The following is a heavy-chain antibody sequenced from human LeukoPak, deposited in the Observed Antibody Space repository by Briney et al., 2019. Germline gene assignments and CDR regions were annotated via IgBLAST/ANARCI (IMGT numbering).Heavy chain of an antibody. D-gene: IGHD1-26*01. CDR1: GFTFSSHA. CDR2: IKSKTDGGTT. J-gene: IGHJ6*02. V-gene: IGHV3-15*01. CDR3: TTDGIESGSYGMDV. Sequence: GGSLRLSCAASGFTFSSHAMSWVRQAPGKGLEWVGRIKSKTDGGTTDYAAPGKGRFTISRDDSKNTLYLQMNSLKTEDTAVYYCTTDGIESGSYGMDVWGQGTTVTVSS.